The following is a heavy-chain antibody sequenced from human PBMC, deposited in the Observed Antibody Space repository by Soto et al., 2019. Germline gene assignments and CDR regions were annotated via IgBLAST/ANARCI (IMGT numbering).Heavy chain of an antibody. J-gene: IGHJ4*02. CDR2: ISSSSSYT. Sequence: GGSLRLSCAASGFSFSTYSMNWIRQAPGKGLEWVSSISSSSSYTYYADSVKGRFTISRDNAKDSLYLQMSNLGAEDTAVYYCARELSTSLAAAGPYWGQGTLVTVSS. CDR1: GFSFSTYS. CDR3: ARELSTSLAAAGPY. V-gene: IGHV3-21*01. D-gene: IGHD6-25*01.